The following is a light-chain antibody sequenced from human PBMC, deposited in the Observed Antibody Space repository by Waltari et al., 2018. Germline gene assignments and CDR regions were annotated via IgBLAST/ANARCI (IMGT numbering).Light chain of an antibody. CDR3: QQYYSSPWT. J-gene: IGKJ1*01. Sequence: SCKASPSILLSSNQKYCLAWYQQKPGQPPKLLLYWASTRESGVPDRFSGSGYGTDFTLTISSLQAEDVAVYYCQQYYSSPWTFGQGTKVEIK. CDR2: WAS. CDR1: PSILLSSNQKYC. V-gene: IGKV4-1*01.